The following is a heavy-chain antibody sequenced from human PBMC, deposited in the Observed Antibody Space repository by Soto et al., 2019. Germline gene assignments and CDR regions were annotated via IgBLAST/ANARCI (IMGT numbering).Heavy chain of an antibody. J-gene: IGHJ5*02. Sequence: ASVKVSCKVSGYTLTELSMHWVRQAPGKGLEWMGGFDPEDGETIYAQKFQGRVTMTEDTSTDTAYMELSSLRSEDTAVYYCAIDYCSSTSCYRRRIDWFDPWGQGTLVTVSS. CDR3: AIDYCSSTSCYRRRIDWFDP. CDR1: GYTLTELS. V-gene: IGHV1-24*01. D-gene: IGHD2-2*01. CDR2: FDPEDGET.